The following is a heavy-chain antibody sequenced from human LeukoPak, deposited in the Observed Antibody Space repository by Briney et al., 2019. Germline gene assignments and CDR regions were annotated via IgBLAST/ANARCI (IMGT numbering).Heavy chain of an antibody. J-gene: IGHJ3*02. V-gene: IGHV1-8*03. D-gene: IGHD4-23*01. CDR1: GYTFIGYY. CDR3: ARRLGLRWDLQAFDI. CDR2: ISAYNGNT. Sequence: GASVEVSCKTSGYTFIGYYMHWVRQAPGQGLEWMGWISAYNGNTNYAQKLQGRVTITRNTSISTAYMELSSLRSEDTAVYYCARRLGLRWDLQAFDIWGQGTMVTVSS.